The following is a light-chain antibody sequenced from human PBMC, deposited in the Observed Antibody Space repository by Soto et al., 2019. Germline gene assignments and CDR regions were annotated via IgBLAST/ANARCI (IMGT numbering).Light chain of an antibody. CDR1: QSVSSY. CDR3: QQRSNWPPT. V-gene: IGKV3-11*01. Sequence: EIVLTQSPGTLSLSPGQTATLSCRASQSVSSYLAWYQQKPGQAPRLLIYDASNRATGIPARFSGSGSGTDFTLTISSLEPEDFAVYYCQQRSNWPPTFGQGTKVDIK. CDR2: DAS. J-gene: IGKJ1*01.